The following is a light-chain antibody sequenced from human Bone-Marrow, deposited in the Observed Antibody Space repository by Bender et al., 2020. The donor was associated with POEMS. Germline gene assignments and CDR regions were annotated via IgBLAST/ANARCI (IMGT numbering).Light chain of an antibody. CDR1: SRDFGGFHY. CDR2: DVS. CDR3: CSIMTSTTRV. V-gene: IGLV2-14*03. J-gene: IGLJ3*02. Sequence: QSALTQPASVSGSPGQSITISCTATSRDFGGFHYVSWYQHHPGKAPKLIIYDVSNRPSGISTRFSASKSGNTASLTISGLQAEDEADYYCCSIMTSTTRVFGAGTKLTVL.